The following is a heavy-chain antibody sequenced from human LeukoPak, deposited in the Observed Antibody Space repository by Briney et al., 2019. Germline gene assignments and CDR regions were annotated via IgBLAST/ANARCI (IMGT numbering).Heavy chain of an antibody. CDR2: INPNIGDT. Sequence: ASVKVSCKASGYTFTGYYIHWLRQAPGQGLEWMGWINPNIGDTNYAQNFQGRVTVTRDTSISTSYMELNRLRSDDTAVYYCARDWVVGASEALDPWGQGTLVTVSS. CDR3: ARDWVVGASEALDP. CDR1: GYTFTGYY. D-gene: IGHD1-26*01. V-gene: IGHV1-2*02. J-gene: IGHJ5*02.